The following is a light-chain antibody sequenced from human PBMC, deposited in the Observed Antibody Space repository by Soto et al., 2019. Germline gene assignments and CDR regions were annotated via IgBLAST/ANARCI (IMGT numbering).Light chain of an antibody. CDR2: GAS. CDR1: QSVGTN. CDR3: QQYNNWLIT. V-gene: IGKV3-15*01. Sequence: EIVMTQSPATLSVSPGERATLSCRASQSVGTNLAWYQQKPGQAPGLLISGASTRATGTPARFSGSGSGTEFTLTISSLQSEDFAVYYCQQYNNWLITFGQGTRLEIK. J-gene: IGKJ5*01.